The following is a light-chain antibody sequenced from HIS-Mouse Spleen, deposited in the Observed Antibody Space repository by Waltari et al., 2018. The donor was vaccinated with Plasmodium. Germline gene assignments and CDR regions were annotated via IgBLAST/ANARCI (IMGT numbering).Light chain of an antibody. V-gene: IGKV4-1*01. CDR1: QSVLYSSNNKNY. CDR2: WAS. CDR3: QQYYSTPLT. J-gene: IGKJ4*01. Sequence: DIVMTQSPDSLAVSLGERATINCKSSQSVLYSSNNKNYLAWYQQKPGQPPKLLIYWASTRESGVPDRFIGSGSGTDFTLTISSLHAEDVAVYYCQQYYSTPLTFGGGTKVEIK.